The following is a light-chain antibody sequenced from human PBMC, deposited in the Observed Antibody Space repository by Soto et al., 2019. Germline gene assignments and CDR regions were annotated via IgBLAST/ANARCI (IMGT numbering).Light chain of an antibody. CDR3: YSYTTTNTWL. CDR1: SNDVGAYNY. CDR2: EVT. J-gene: IGLJ2*01. V-gene: IGLV2-14*01. Sequence: QSALTQPASMSGSPEQSITISCAGTSNDVGAYNYVSWYQHHPGQAPKLMIYEVTNRPSGVSPRFSGSKSGNTASLTISGLQAEDEADYYCYSYTTTNTWLFGGGTKVTVL.